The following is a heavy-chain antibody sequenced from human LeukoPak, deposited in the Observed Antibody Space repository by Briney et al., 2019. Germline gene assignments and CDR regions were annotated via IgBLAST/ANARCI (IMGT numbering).Heavy chain of an antibody. CDR1: GYTFASYA. CDR2: INTNTGSL. D-gene: IGHD3-10*01. J-gene: IGHJ4*02. Sequence: ASVKVSCKASGYTFASYAMNWVRQAPGQGLEWMGWINTNTGSLTYAQGFTGRFVFSLDTSVSTAYLQITSLEAEDTAVYYCARDSVTTMVRGVILYWGQGTLVTVSS. CDR3: ARDSVTTMVRGVILY. V-gene: IGHV7-4-1*02.